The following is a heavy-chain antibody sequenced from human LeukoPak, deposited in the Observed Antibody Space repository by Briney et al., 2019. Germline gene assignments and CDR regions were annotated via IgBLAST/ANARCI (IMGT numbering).Heavy chain of an antibody. CDR1: GYTFTGYY. Sequence: ASVKVSCKASGYTFTGYYMHWVRQAPGQGLEWMGWINPNSGGTNYAQKFQGWVTMTRDTSISTAYMELSRLRSDDTAVYYCARDASPRLETSLSGSYLLTGAGYGMDVWGQGTTVTVSS. V-gene: IGHV1-2*04. CDR2: INPNSGGT. D-gene: IGHD1-26*01. J-gene: IGHJ6*02. CDR3: ARDASPRLETSLSGSYLLTGAGYGMDV.